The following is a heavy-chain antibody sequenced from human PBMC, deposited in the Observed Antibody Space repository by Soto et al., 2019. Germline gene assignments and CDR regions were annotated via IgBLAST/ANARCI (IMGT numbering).Heavy chain of an antibody. V-gene: IGHV5-51*01. CDR3: ARVPVRNSRAGSDY. J-gene: IGHJ4*02. Sequence: RGESLKISCKGSGYSFTSYWIGWVRQMPGKGLEWMGIIYPGDSDTRYSPSFQGQVTISADKSISTAYLQWSSMKASDTAMYYTARVPVRNSRAGSDYWGQGTQVTVSS. D-gene: IGHD4-4*01. CDR2: IYPGDSDT. CDR1: GYSFTSYW.